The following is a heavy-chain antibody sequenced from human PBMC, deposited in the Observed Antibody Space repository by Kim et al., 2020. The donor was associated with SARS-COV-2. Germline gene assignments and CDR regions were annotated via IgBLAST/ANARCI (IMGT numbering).Heavy chain of an antibody. CDR1: GFNFSSYE. D-gene: IGHD5-12*01. V-gene: IGHV3-48*03. CDR3: ARSTYDYPFDY. Sequence: GGSLRLSCTASGFNFSSYEMKWVRQAPGKGVEWLSYISGSGSSIYYADSVKGRFTISRDNAKNSLYLQMRSLRAEDTALYYCARSTYDYPFDYWGQGTLVTVSS. J-gene: IGHJ4*02. CDR2: ISGSGSSI.